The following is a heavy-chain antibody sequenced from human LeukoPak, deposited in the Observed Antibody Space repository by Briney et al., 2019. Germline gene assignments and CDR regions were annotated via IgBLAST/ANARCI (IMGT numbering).Heavy chain of an antibody. CDR1: GGSISSYY. V-gene: IGHV4-59*01. J-gene: IGHJ4*02. Sequence: SETLSLTCTVSGGSISSYYWSWIRQPPGKGLEWIGYIYYSGSTNYNPSLKSRVTISVDTSKNQFSLKLSSVTAADTAVYYCARGKAPHYCGGDYYSFDYWGQGTLVTVSS. CDR2: IYYSGST. CDR3: ARGKAPHYCGGDYYSFDY. D-gene: IGHD2-21*02.